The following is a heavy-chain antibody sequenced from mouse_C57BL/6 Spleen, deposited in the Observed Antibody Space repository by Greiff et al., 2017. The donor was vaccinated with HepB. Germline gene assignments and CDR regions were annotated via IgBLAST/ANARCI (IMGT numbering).Heavy chain of an antibody. D-gene: IGHD2-4*01. J-gene: IGHJ1*03. CDR1: EYEFPSHD. CDR2: INSDGGST. Sequence: EVQVVESGGGLVQPGESLKLSCESNEYEFPSHDMSWVRKTPEKRLELDAAINSDGGSTYYPDTMERRFIISRDNTKKTLYLQMSSLRSEDTALYYCARQAIFYDYDVGTPYWYFDVWGTGTTVTVSS. V-gene: IGHV5-2*01. CDR3: ARQAIFYDYDVGTPYWYFDV.